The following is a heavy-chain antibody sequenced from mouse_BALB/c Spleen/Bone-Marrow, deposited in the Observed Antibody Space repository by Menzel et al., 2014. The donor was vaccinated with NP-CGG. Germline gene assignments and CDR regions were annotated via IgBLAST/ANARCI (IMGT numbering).Heavy chain of an antibody. V-gene: IGHV5-17*02. Sequence: EVKVVESGGGLVQPGGSRKLSCAASGFTFSSFGMHWVRQAPEKGLEWVAYISSGSSTVYYADKVMGRFTISRDNPKNTLFLQITSLRSEDTAMYYCARSGGSSGYFDYWGQGTTLTGSS. J-gene: IGHJ2*01. CDR3: ARSGGSSGYFDY. CDR1: GFTFSSFG. CDR2: ISSGSSTV. D-gene: IGHD1-1*02.